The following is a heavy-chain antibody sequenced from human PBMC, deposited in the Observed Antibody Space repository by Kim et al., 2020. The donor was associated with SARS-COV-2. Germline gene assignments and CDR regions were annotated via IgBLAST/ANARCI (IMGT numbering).Heavy chain of an antibody. Sequence: SETLSLTCTVSGYSISSGYYWGWIRQPPGKGLEWIGSIYHSGSTYYNPSLKSRVTISVDTSKNQFSLKLSSVTAADTAVYYCARVIVGATEGFDYWGQGTLVTVSS. V-gene: IGHV4-38-2*02. J-gene: IGHJ4*02. CDR3: ARVIVGATEGFDY. CDR2: IYHSGST. CDR1: GYSISSGYY. D-gene: IGHD1-26*01.